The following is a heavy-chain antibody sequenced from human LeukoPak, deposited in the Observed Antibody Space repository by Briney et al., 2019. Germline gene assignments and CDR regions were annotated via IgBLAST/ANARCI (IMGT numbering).Heavy chain of an antibody. Sequence: GGSLRLSCAASGFNFSNYWMHWVRQVPGKGPVWVSRINSDGSSTRYADSVKGRFTISRDNAKNMLSLQMNSLRAEDTAVYYCARDRYDIFLFDYWGQGTLVTVSS. J-gene: IGHJ4*02. D-gene: IGHD3-9*01. V-gene: IGHV3-74*01. CDR3: ARDRYDIFLFDY. CDR2: INSDGSST. CDR1: GFNFSNYW.